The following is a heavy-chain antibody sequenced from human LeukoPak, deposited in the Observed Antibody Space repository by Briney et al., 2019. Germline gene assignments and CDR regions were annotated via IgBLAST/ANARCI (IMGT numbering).Heavy chain of an antibody. V-gene: IGHV1-24*01. Sequence: ASVKVSCKVSGYTLTELSMHWVPQAPGKGLEWMGGFDPEDGETIYAQKFQGRVTMTEDTSTDTAYMELSRLRPDDTAMYYCARDGPAQMVDFDYWGQGTLVTVSS. CDR2: FDPEDGET. J-gene: IGHJ4*02. D-gene: IGHD5-24*01. CDR3: ARDGPAQMVDFDY. CDR1: GYTLTELS.